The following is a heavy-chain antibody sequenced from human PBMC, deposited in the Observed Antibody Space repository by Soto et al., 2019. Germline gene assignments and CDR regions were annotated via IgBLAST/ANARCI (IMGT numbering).Heavy chain of an antibody. CDR2: LNSDGTDT. D-gene: IGHD3-9*01. Sequence: EVQLVESGGGLVQPGGSLRLSCAASVFSFSSYWMHWVRQAPGSGLVWVSRLNSDGTDTDYADSVKARFTISRDTAKDTLYLQMNSLRTEDTAVYYCARELTAFGMDVWGQGTTVTVSS. V-gene: IGHV3-74*01. CDR1: VFSFSSYW. CDR3: ARELTAFGMDV. J-gene: IGHJ6*02.